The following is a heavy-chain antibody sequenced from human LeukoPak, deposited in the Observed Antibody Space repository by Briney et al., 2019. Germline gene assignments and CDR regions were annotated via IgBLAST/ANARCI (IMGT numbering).Heavy chain of an antibody. CDR1: GGSISSGGYS. CDR2: IYHSGST. Sequence: SQTLSLTCAVSGGSISSGGYSWRWIRQPPGKGLEWIGYIYHSGSTYYNPSLKSRVTISVDRSKNQFSLKLSSVTAADTAVYYCARGRDGYKPDFDYWGQGTLVTVSS. V-gene: IGHV4-30-2*01. CDR3: ARGRDGYKPDFDY. J-gene: IGHJ4*02. D-gene: IGHD5-24*01.